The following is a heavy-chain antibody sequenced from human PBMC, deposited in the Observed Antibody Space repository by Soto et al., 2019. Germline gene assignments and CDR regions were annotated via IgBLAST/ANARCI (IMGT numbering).Heavy chain of an antibody. CDR1: GFTFKDYY. J-gene: IGHJ6*02. D-gene: IGHD6-19*01. CDR2: ISSRDRA. Sequence: GGSLRLSCAASGFTFKDYYMSWIRQAPGRCLEWIAYISSRDRAMYADSLQGRFIISRDNANSSLFLQMNSLRADDTAVYYCAREMATSGWFQNYYYLGMDVWGQGTTVTVSS. CDR3: AREMATSGWFQNYYYLGMDV. V-gene: IGHV3-11*01.